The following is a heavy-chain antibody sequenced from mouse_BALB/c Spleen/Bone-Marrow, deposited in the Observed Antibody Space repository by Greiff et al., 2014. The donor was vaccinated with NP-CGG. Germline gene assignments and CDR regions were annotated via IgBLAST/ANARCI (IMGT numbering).Heavy chain of an antibody. CDR2: IAPGSGNT. Sequence: DLVKPGASVKLSRKASGYTFTSYWIHWVKQRPGQGLEWIGRIAPGSGNTYYNEMFKGKATLTVDTSSSTAYIQLMSLSSEDSPVYFCARCAMITESYAMDYWGQGTSVTVSS. CDR1: GYTFTSYW. V-gene: IGHV1S41*01. J-gene: IGHJ4*01. D-gene: IGHD2-4*01. CDR3: ARCAMITESYAMDY.